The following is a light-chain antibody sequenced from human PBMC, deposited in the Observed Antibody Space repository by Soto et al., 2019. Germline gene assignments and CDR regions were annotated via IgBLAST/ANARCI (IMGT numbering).Light chain of an antibody. CDR2: DVT. J-gene: IGLJ2*01. CDR1: SSDVGGYNY. Sequence: QSALTQPRSVSGSPGQSVTISCTGTSSDVGGYNYVSWYQQHPDKAPKVMIYDVTKRPSGVPDRFSGSKSGNTASLTISGLQAEDEADYYCCSYAGGFVAFGGGTKLTVL. V-gene: IGLV2-11*01. CDR3: CSYAGGFVA.